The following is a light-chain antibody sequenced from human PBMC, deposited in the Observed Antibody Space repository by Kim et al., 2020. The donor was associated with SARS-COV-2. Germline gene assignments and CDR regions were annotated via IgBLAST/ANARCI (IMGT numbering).Light chain of an antibody. J-gene: IGKJ1*01. V-gene: IGKV3-11*01. CDR2: DAS. Sequence: LSPGERATLSCRASQSVSNYLAWFQQKRGQAPRLLIYDASNRATAVPARFSGSGSGTDFTLTISSLEPEDSAVYYCHQRTNWPGTFGQGTKVDIK. CDR1: QSVSNY. CDR3: HQRTNWPGT.